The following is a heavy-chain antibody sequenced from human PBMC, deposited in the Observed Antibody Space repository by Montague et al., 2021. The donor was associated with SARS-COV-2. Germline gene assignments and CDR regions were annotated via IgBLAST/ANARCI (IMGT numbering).Heavy chain of an antibody. D-gene: IGHD2-2*02. Sequence: SETLSLTCAVHGGSFSTYSWNWIRQPPGKGLEWIGEINHGGSTNYNPSLKSRVTISADTSKNQFSLKLTSVAAADTAVYYCARLGEGVVPAPILGVGPYYSYYYMDVWGKGTTVTVSS. V-gene: IGHV4-34*01. CDR1: GGSFSTYS. CDR3: ARLGEGVVPAPILGVGPYYSYYYMDV. J-gene: IGHJ6*03. CDR2: INHGGST.